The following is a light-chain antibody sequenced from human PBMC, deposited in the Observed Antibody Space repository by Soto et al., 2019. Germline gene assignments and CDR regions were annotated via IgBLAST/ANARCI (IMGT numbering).Light chain of an antibody. CDR3: QQHGTT. CDR1: QSLSNSE. V-gene: IGKV3-20*01. Sequence: EIVLTQSPGTLALSPGGTCSVCCRASQSLSNSELAWYQQKPGQAPRLLISGASSRATGIPDRFSGSGSGTDFTLTISRLEPEDSAVYYCQQHGTTFGQGTKV. J-gene: IGKJ1*01. CDR2: GAS.